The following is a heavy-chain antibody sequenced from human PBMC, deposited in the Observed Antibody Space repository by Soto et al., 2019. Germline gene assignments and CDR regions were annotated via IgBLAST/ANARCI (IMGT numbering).Heavy chain of an antibody. CDR3: AHRLCDSSCYWDVGYFDS. J-gene: IGHJ4*02. V-gene: IGHV2-5*02. CDR1: GFSLSTSGVG. D-gene: IGHD3-22*01. Sequence: QITLKESGPTLVKPTQTLTLTCSFSGFSLSTSGVGVGWIRQAPGKAPECLALIYWDNDKRYSPSLKSRLTIINGTSTNQVVLKMTNTDPVDTATYYCAHRLCDSSCYWDVGYFDSWGQGTLVTVSS. CDR2: IYWDNDK.